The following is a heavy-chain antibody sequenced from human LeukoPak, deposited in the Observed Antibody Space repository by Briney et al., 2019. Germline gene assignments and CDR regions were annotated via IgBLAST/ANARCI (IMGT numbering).Heavy chain of an antibody. V-gene: IGHV4-59*08. CDR3: ARHGSAWSFDY. Sequence: SETLSLTCTVPGGSISSYYWSWIRQPPGKGLEWIGYVDNSGTTNNNPSLKSRVTISVDTSKNQFSLKLSSVTAADTAVYYCARHGSAWSFDYWGQGTLVTVSS. CDR2: VDNSGTT. D-gene: IGHD6-19*01. CDR1: GGSISSYY. J-gene: IGHJ4*02.